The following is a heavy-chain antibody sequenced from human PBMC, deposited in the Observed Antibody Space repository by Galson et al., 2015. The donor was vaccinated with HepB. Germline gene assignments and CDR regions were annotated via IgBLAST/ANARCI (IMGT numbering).Heavy chain of an antibody. CDR1: GFTFSDHT. Sequence: SLRLSCAAYGFTFSDHTMNWVRQAPGKGLEWVSSISRSGTNIYYADSVRGRFTISRDNTKKSLYLQTSSLRAEDTALYYCARDFKVTPAGSCSPYYSGMDVWGQGSTVTVS. CDR3: ARDFKVTPAGSCSPYYSGMDV. J-gene: IGHJ6*02. V-gene: IGHV3-21*01. CDR2: ISRSGTNI. D-gene: IGHD6-13*01.